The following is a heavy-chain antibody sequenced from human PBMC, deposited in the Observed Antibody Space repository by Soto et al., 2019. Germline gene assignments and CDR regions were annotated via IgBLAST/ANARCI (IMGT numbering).Heavy chain of an antibody. CDR1: GFTFSSYG. J-gene: IGHJ4*02. V-gene: IGHV3-30*18. D-gene: IGHD1-26*01. CDR3: AKGRVGRYSPLDY. Sequence: PGGSLRLSCAASGFTFSSYGMHWFRQAPGKGLEWVAVISYDGSNKYYADSVKDRFTISRDNSKNTLYLQMNSLRAEDSAVFYCAKGRVGRYSPLDYWGQGTLVTVSS. CDR2: ISYDGSNK.